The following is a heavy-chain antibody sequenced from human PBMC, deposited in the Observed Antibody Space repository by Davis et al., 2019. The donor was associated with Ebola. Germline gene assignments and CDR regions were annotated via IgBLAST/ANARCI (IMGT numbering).Heavy chain of an antibody. CDR2: ISYDGSNK. J-gene: IGHJ4*02. Sequence: PGGSLRLSCAASGFTFSSYAMHWVRQAPGKGLEWVAVISYDGSNKYYADSVKGRFTISRDNSKNTLYLQMNSLRAEDTAVYYCARGPVRFLEWSPIDYWGQGTLVTVSS. D-gene: IGHD3-3*01. V-gene: IGHV3-30-3*01. CDR1: GFTFSSYA. CDR3: ARGPVRFLEWSPIDY.